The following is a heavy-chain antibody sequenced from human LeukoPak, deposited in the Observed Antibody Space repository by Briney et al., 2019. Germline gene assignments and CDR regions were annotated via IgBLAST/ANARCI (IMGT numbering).Heavy chain of an antibody. Sequence: GGSLRLSCAASGFTFSSYAMHWVRQAPGKGLEWVAVISYDGSNKYYADSVKGRFTISRHNSKNTLYLQMNSLRAEDTAVYYCARDLSTLSSAPDYWGQGTLVTVSS. V-gene: IGHV3-30*04. CDR3: ARDLSTLSSAPDY. J-gene: IGHJ4*02. D-gene: IGHD6-19*01. CDR1: GFTFSSYA. CDR2: ISYDGSNK.